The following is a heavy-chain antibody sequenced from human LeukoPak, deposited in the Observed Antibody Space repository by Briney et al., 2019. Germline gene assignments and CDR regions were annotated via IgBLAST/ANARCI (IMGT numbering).Heavy chain of an antibody. J-gene: IGHJ3*01. CDR2: ISSSSSYI. CDR1: GFTFSSYS. D-gene: IGHD2-15*01. CDR3: ARAGCSGGSCYDS. Sequence: GGSLRVSCAASGFTFSSYSMNWVRQAPGKGLEWVSSISSSSSYIYYADSVKGRFTISRDNAKNSLYLQMNSLRAEDTAVYYCARAGCSGGSCYDSWGQGTMVTVSS. V-gene: IGHV3-21*01.